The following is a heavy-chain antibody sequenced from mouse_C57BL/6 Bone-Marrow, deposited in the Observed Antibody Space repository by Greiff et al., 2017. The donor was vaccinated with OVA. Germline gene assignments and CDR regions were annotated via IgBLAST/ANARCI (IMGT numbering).Heavy chain of an antibody. CDR2: INPNNGGT. CDR1: GYTFTDSY. D-gene: IGHD2-3*01. J-gene: IGHJ4*01. CDR3: ARGDGYLYARDY. V-gene: IGHV1-26*01. Sequence: VQLQQSGPELVKPGASVKISCKASGYTFTDSYMNWVKQSHGKSLEWIGDINPNNGGTSYNQKFKGKATLTVDKSSSTAYMELRSLTSEDSAVYDCARGDGYLYARDYWGQGTAVTVSS.